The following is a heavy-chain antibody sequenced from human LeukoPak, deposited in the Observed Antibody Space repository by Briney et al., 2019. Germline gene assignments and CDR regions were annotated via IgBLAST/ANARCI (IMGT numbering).Heavy chain of an antibody. V-gene: IGHV3-7*01. J-gene: IGHJ4*02. CDR1: GLNLRKSW. D-gene: IGHD7-27*01. CDR2: IKDDGSEK. Sequence: GGSLRLSRAASGLNLRKSWMTWVRQAPGRGLEWVANIKDDGSEKYYVDSVKGRFTISRYNAKNSLYLQMNSLSAEDTAVYFCTNWGDTWGLDFWGQGILVGVSS. CDR3: TNWGDTWGLDF.